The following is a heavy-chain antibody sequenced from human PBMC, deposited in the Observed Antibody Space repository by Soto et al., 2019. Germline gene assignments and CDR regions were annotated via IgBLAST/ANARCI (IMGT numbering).Heavy chain of an antibody. CDR1: GYSFTSYW. Sequence: GESLKISCKGSGYSFTSYWIGWVRQLPGKGLEWMGIIYPGDSDTRYSPSFQGQVTISADKSISTAYLQWSSLKASDTAMYYCASYRYSGSYYADYWGQGTLVTVSS. V-gene: IGHV5-51*01. CDR2: IYPGDSDT. CDR3: ASYRYSGSYYADY. D-gene: IGHD1-26*01. J-gene: IGHJ4*02.